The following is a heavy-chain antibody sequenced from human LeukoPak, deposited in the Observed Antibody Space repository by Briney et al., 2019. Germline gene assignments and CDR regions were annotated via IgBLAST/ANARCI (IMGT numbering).Heavy chain of an antibody. V-gene: IGHV3-33*05. J-gene: IGHJ4*02. CDR2: IQGDGSKE. Sequence: PGGSLTLSCAASGFTFSTYCMQWVRQAPGKGLEWVAVIQGDGSKEHYADSVSRRVTASSDNSKHTLYLQSNSLRADATADYYCARDSITGDISLDCWGRGTLVTVSS. CDR3: ARDSITGDISLDC. D-gene: IGHD7-27*01. CDR1: GFTFSTYC.